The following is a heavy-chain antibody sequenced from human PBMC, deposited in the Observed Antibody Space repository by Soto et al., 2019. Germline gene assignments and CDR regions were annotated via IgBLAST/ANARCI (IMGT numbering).Heavy chain of an antibody. V-gene: IGHV3-48*02. CDR1: GLTFINHN. Sequence: GRSIRLSKTASGLTFINHNMNWVRQAPGKGLEWVSYITSSSITIYYADSLKGRFTISRDNAKNSLYLQMNSLRDEDTAVYYCARVGAVAGTLDYWGQGTLVTVSS. D-gene: IGHD6-19*01. CDR2: ITSSSITI. CDR3: ARVGAVAGTLDY. J-gene: IGHJ4*02.